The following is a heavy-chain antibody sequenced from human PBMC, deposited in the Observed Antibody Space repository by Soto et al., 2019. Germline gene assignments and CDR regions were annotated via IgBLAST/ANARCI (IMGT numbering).Heavy chain of an antibody. CDR3: ASQAECSGYYFDY. Sequence: QVQLQESGPGLVKPSQTLSLTCTVSGGSISSSGYYWSWIRQHPGKGLEWIGYIYYSGSTFYNPYLKSRFTISVDPSKHQSSLKLSSVTAADTAVYYCASQAECSGYYFDYWGQGTLVTVSS. CDR1: GGSISSSGYY. J-gene: IGHJ4*02. D-gene: IGHD3-22*01. CDR2: IYYSGST. V-gene: IGHV4-31*03.